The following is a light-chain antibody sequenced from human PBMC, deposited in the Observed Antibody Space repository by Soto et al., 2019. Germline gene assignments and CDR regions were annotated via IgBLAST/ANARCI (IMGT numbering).Light chain of an antibody. Sequence: EIVLTQSPATLSLSPGERATLSCRASQSVSSYLAWYQQQPGQAPRLLIYDASNRATGIPARFSGSGSVTDFTLTISSPEPEDFAVYYCQQRSNWPITFGQGTRLEIK. CDR2: DAS. CDR1: QSVSSY. CDR3: QQRSNWPIT. V-gene: IGKV3-11*01. J-gene: IGKJ5*01.